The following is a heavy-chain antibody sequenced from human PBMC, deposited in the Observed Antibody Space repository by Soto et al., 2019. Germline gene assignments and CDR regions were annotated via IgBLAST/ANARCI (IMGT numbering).Heavy chain of an antibody. Sequence: SETLSLTCAVSGGSISSGGYSWSWIRQPPGKGLEWIGYIYHSGSTYYNPSLKSRVTISVDRSKNQFSLKLSPVTAADTAVYYCARGVDFSVLDPWGHGTLVTV. CDR2: IYHSGST. CDR3: ARGVDFSVLDP. D-gene: IGHD3-3*01. CDR1: GGSISSGGYS. J-gene: IGHJ5*02. V-gene: IGHV4-30-2*01.